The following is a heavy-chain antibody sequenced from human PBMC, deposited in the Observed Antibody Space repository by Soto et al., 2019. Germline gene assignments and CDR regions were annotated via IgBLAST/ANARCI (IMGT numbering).Heavy chain of an antibody. Sequence: EVQLLESGGGLIEPGGSLRLSCVASGFTFSTYATSWVRQAPGKGLEWVSMITGSGGGTYYADSVKGRFTISRDNSRNTLYLQMNSLRVEDTAVYYCAKFRGAGSHYLYYFDRWGQGTLVTVSS. V-gene: IGHV3-23*01. J-gene: IGHJ4*02. CDR3: AKFRGAGSHYLYYFDR. CDR1: GFTFSTYA. CDR2: ITGSGGGT. D-gene: IGHD3-10*01.